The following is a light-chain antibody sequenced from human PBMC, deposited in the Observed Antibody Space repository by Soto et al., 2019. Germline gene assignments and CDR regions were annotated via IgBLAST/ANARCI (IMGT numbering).Light chain of an antibody. V-gene: IGKV3-20*01. CDR2: GAS. CDR3: QQYGSSPLT. CDR1: QSVSSSY. Sequence: EIVLTQSPDTLSLSPGERATLSCRAIQSVSSSYLAWYQQKPGQAPRLLIYGASSRATGIPDRFSGSGSGTDFILTISRLEPEDFAVYYCQQYGSSPLTFGGGTKV. J-gene: IGKJ4*01.